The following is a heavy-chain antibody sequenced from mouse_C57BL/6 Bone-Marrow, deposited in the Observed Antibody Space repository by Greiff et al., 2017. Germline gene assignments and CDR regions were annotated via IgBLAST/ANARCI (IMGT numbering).Heavy chain of an antibody. CDR1: GYTFTSYW. CDR3: AICRGLRRFDY. D-gene: IGHD2-4*01. CDR2: IDPSDSYT. V-gene: IGHV1-59*01. Sequence: VQLQQPGAELVRPGTSVKLSRKASGYTFTSYWMHWVKQRPGQGLEWIGVIDPSDSYTNYNQKFKGKATLTVDTSSSTAYMQLSSLTSEDSAVYYCAICRGLRRFDYWGQGTTLTVSS. J-gene: IGHJ2*01.